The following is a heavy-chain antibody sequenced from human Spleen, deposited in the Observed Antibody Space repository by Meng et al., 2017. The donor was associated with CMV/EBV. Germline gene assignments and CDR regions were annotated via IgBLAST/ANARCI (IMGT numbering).Heavy chain of an antibody. CDR2: ISYDGSNK. D-gene: IGHD2-2*01. CDR1: GFTFSSYA. Sequence: GGSLRLSCAASGFTFSSYAMHWVRQAPGKGLEWVAVISYDGSNKYYADSVQGRFTISRDNSKNTLYLQMNSLRAEDTAVYYCARGGYCSSTSCYPYYYYYYGMDVWGQGTTVTVSS. V-gene: IGHV3-30-3*01. CDR3: ARGGYCSSTSCYPYYYYYYGMDV. J-gene: IGHJ6*02.